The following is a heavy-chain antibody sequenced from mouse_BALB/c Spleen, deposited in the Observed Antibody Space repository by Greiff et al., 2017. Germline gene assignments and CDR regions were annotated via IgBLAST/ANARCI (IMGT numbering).Heavy chain of an antibody. CDR1: GYSFTSYY. V-gene: IGHV1-66*01. CDR3: ARGDGSRTGGFSYYAMDY. D-gene: IGHD1-1*01. J-gene: IGHJ4*01. Sequence: QVQLQQSGPELVKPGASVKISCKASGYSFTSYYIHWVKQRPGQGLEWIGWIFPGSGNTKYNEKFKGKATLTADTSSSTAYMQLSSLTSEDSAVYFCARGDGSRTGGFSYYAMDYWGQGTSVTVSS. CDR2: IFPGSGNT.